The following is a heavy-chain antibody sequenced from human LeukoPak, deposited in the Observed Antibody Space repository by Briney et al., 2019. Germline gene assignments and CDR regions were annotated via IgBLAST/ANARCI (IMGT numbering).Heavy chain of an antibody. CDR1: AGSISSYY. CDR3: ARVHDCSSTSCYYFDY. D-gene: IGHD2-2*01. CDR2: IYYSGST. Sequence: SETLSLTCTVSAGSISSYYWSWIRQPPGKGLEWIGYIYYSGSTNYNPSLKSRVTISVDTSKNQFSLKLSSVTAADTAVYYCARVHDCSSTSCYYFDYWGQGTLVTVSS. V-gene: IGHV4-59*01. J-gene: IGHJ4*02.